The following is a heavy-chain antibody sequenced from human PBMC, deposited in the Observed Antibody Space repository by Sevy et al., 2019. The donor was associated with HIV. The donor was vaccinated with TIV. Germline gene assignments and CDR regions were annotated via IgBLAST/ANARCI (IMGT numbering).Heavy chain of an antibody. CDR2: ISSGGSTI. CDR3: ARGGIAAADPTYYYYYGMDV. J-gene: IGHJ6*02. CDR1: GFTFSDYY. D-gene: IGHD6-13*01. V-gene: IGHV3-11*01. Sequence: GGSLRLSCAASGFTFSDYYMSWIRQAPGKGLEWVSYISSGGSTIYYADSVKGRFTISRDNAKNSLYLQMNSLRAEDTAVYYCARGGIAAADPTYYYYYGMDVWGQGTTVTVSS.